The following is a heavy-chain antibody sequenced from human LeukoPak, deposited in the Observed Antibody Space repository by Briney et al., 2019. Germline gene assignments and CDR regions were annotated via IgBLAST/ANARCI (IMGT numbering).Heavy chain of an antibody. D-gene: IGHD3-10*02. J-gene: IGHJ6*04. V-gene: IGHV3-21*01. CDR2: ISSSGDYI. Sequence: GGSLRLSCAASGFTFRKYSMNWVRQAPGKGLEWVSSISSSGDYIYYADSMRGRITISRDNAQNSLFLQMNSLRAEDTAVYYCAELGITMIGGVWGKGTTVTISS. CDR1: GFTFRKYS. CDR3: AELGITMIGGV.